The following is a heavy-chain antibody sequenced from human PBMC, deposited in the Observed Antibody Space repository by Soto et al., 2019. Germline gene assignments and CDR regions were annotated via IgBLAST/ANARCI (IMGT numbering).Heavy chain of an antibody. Sequence: GESLKISCKGSGYSFTSYWIGWERQMPGKGLEWMGRIDPSDSYTNYSPSFQGHVTISADKSISTAYLQWSSLKASDTAMYYCASSPRGYCSSTSCRELGNYYGMDVWGQGTTVTSP. CDR3: ASSPRGYCSSTSCRELGNYYGMDV. CDR1: GYSFTSYW. V-gene: IGHV5-10-1*01. J-gene: IGHJ6*02. CDR2: IDPSDSYT. D-gene: IGHD2-2*01.